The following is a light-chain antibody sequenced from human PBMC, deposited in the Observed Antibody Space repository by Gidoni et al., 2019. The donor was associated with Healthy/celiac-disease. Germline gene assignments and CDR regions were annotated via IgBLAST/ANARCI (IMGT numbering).Light chain of an antibody. CDR2: GAS. CDR1: QSVSSSY. J-gene: IGKJ4*02. CDR3: QQYGTSGRT. V-gene: IGKV3-20*01. Sequence: EIVLTQSPATLSLSPGERVTLSCRASQSVSSSYLAWYQQKPGKAPRLLIYGASSRATGIPDRFSGSGSGTDFTLTISRLEPEDFAVYYCQQYGTSGRTFGGGTKVEIK.